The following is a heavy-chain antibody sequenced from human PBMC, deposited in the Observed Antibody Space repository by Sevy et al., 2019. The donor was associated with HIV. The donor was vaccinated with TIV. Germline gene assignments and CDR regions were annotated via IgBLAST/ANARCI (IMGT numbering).Heavy chain of an antibody. CDR3: ARRSCSGGRCYFFDS. V-gene: IGHV5-51*01. Sequence: GESLKFTCRASGYIFTSYWIAWVRHTPGKGLEWMGTIYPGDADTRYSPSFQGQVSISADKSITTAYLQWSSLKASDTAMYYCARRSCSGGRCYFFDSWGQGTLVTVSS. CDR1: GYIFTSYW. CDR2: IYPGDADT. D-gene: IGHD2-15*01. J-gene: IGHJ5*01.